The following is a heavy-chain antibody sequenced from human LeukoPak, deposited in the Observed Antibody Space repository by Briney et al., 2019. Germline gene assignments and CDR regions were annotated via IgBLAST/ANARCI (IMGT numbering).Heavy chain of an antibody. V-gene: IGHV1-18*01. CDR2: ISTYNGNT. CDR1: GGTFSSYA. Sequence: ASVKVSCKASGGTFSSYAISWVRQAPGQGLEWMAWISTYNGNTEYAQKFQGRVTVTTDTSTSTAYMELRSLRSDDTAFYYCARSRVKRYSSGWTFDYWGQGTLVTVSS. CDR3: ARSRVKRYSSGWTFDY. J-gene: IGHJ4*02. D-gene: IGHD6-19*01.